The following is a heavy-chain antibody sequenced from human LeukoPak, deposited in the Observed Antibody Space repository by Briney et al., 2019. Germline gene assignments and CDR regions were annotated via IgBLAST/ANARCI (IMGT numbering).Heavy chain of an antibody. D-gene: IGHD3-10*01. Sequence: SETLSLTCTVSGGSISRSSYYWGWIRQPPGKGLECIGSIFYSGSTYYNPSLESRLTISVDTSKNQFSQRLGSVTAADTAVYYCARHKDSGSSIEVFDPWGQGTLVTVSS. J-gene: IGHJ5*02. CDR2: IFYSGST. V-gene: IGHV4-39*01. CDR1: GGSISRSSYY. CDR3: ARHKDSGSSIEVFDP.